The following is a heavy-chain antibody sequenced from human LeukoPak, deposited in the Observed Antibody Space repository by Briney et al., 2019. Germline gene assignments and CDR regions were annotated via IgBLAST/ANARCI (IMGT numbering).Heavy chain of an antibody. J-gene: IGHJ4*02. V-gene: IGHV1-2*02. CDR3: ARDLRRGSSSWYVSGGDY. CDR1: GYTFTGYY. D-gene: IGHD6-13*01. Sequence: ASVKVSCKASGYTFTGYYMHWVRQAPGQGLEWMGWINPNSGGTNYAQKFQGRVTMTRDTSISTAYMELSRLRSDDTAVYYCARDLRRGSSSWYVSGGDYWGQGTLVTVSS. CDR2: INPNSGGT.